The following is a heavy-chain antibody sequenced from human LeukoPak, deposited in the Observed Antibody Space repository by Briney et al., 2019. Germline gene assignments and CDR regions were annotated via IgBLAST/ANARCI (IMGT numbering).Heavy chain of an antibody. D-gene: IGHD2-2*01. Sequence: PSETLSLTCTVSGGSISSGGYYWSWIRQPPGKGLEWIGYIYHSGSTYYNPSLKSRVTISVDRSKNQFSLKLSSVTAADTAVYYCARALPLGVVSAAILPYYFDYWGQGTLVTVSS. J-gene: IGHJ4*02. CDR3: ARALPLGVVSAAILPYYFDY. CDR1: GGSISSGGYY. V-gene: IGHV4-30-2*01. CDR2: IYHSGST.